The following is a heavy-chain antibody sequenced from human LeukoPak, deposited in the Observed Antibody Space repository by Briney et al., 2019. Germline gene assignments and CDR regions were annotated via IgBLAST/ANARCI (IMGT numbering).Heavy chain of an antibody. J-gene: IGHJ4*02. CDR1: GGTFSSYA. D-gene: IGHD3-22*01. CDR2: IIPIFGTA. CDR3: ARDEAIYYDSSGYYQSRYYFDY. Sequence: SVKVSCTASGGTFSSYAISWVRQAPGQGLEWMGGIIPIFGTANYAQKFQGRVTITADESTSTAYMELSSLRSEDTAVYYCARDEAIYYDSSGYYQSRYYFDYWGQGTLVTVSS. V-gene: IGHV1-69*13.